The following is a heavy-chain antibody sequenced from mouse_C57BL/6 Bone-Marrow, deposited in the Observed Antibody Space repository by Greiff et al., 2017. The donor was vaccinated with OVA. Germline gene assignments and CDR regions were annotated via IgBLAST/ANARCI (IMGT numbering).Heavy chain of an antibody. CDR2: ISYDGSN. V-gene: IGHV3-6*01. CDR1: GYSITSGYY. CDR3: ARGGDY. J-gene: IGHJ2*01. Sequence: EVKLVESGPGLVKPSQSLSLTCSVTGYSITSGYYWNWIRQFPGNKLEWMGYISYDGSNNYNPSLKNRISITRDTSKNQFFRKLNSVTTEDTATYYCARGGDYWGQGTTLTVSS.